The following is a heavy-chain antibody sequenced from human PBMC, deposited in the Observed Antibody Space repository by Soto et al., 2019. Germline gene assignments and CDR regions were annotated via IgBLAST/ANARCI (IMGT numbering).Heavy chain of an antibody. J-gene: IGHJ5*02. CDR1: GYTFTSYG. Sequence: ASVKVSCKASGYTFTSYGISWLRQAPGQGLEWMGWISAYNGNTNYAQKLQGRVTMTTDTSTSTAYMELRSLRSDDTAVYYCARRAPPGIAGGYNWFDPWGQGTLVTAPQ. D-gene: IGHD6-13*01. CDR3: ARRAPPGIAGGYNWFDP. CDR2: ISAYNGNT. V-gene: IGHV1-18*04.